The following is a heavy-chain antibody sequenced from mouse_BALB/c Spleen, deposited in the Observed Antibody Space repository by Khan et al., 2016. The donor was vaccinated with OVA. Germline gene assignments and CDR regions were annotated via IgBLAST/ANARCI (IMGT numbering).Heavy chain of an antibody. D-gene: IGHD2-2*01. CDR3: ARGGYYGYLDV. V-gene: IGHV4-1*02. CDR1: GFDFSRYW. J-gene: IGHJ1*01. Sequence: EVMLEESGGGLVQPGGSLKLSCAASGFDFSRYWMSWVRQAPGKGLEWIGEINPDSNTINYTPSLKDKFIISRDNTKNTLYLQMSKVRSEDTALYYCARGGYYGYLDVWGAGTTVTVSS. CDR2: INPDSNTI.